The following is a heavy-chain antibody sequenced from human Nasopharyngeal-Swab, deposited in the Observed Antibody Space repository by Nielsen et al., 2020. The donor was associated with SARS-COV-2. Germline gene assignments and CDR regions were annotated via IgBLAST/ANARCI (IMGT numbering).Heavy chain of an antibody. Sequence: GVLKISCAASGFTFSTYEMHWVRQPTGKGLEWVSAIGTAGDPYYPGSVKGRFTISRDNAKNSLYLQMNSLRAGDTAVYYCARGGYSYGKYYYYYMDVWGKGTTVTVSS. V-gene: IGHV3-13*05. CDR3: ARGGYSYGKYYYYYMDV. CDR2: IGTAGDP. J-gene: IGHJ6*03. CDR1: GFTFSTYE. D-gene: IGHD5-18*01.